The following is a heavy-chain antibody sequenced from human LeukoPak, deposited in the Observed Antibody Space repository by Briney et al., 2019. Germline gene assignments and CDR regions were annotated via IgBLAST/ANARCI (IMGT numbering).Heavy chain of an antibody. D-gene: IGHD3-16*01. CDR2: ISGSGGST. CDR3: AKDGEPMITFGGAGY. Sequence: GGSLRLSCAASGFTFSSYAMNWVPQAPGKGLEWVSAISGSGGSTWYADSVKGRFTLSRDYSKNTLHLQMNNLGGGDTAVNYCAKDGEPMITFGGAGYWGQGTLVTVSS. CDR1: GFTFSSYA. V-gene: IGHV3-23*01. J-gene: IGHJ4*02.